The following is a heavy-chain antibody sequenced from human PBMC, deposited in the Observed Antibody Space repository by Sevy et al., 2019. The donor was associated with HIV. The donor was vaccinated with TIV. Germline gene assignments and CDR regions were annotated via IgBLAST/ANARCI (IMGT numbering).Heavy chain of an antibody. V-gene: IGHV3-30*18. Sequence: GGSLRLSCAASGFTFSDYAMHWVRPAPGKGMEWVALMSYDGSNQYYADSVKGRFTISRENSKNTLYLQMNSLRVEDTAVYYWAKGDGALTGIDPWGQGTLVTVSS. CDR3: AKGDGALTGIDP. CDR2: MSYDGSNQ. J-gene: IGHJ5*02. D-gene: IGHD7-27*01. CDR1: GFTFSDYA.